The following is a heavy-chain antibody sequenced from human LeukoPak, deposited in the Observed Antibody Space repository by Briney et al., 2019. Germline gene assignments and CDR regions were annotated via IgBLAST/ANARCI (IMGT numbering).Heavy chain of an antibody. J-gene: IGHJ6*03. CDR3: ARGHWGPEGLYYYYMDV. CDR1: GYSISSGYY. D-gene: IGHD7-27*01. Sequence: SETLSLTCTVSGYSISSGYYWGWIRQPPGKGLEWIGSIYHSGSTYYNPSLKSRVTISVDTSKNQFSLKLSSVTAADTAVYYCARGHWGPEGLYYYYMDVWGKGTTVTVSS. V-gene: IGHV4-38-2*02. CDR2: IYHSGST.